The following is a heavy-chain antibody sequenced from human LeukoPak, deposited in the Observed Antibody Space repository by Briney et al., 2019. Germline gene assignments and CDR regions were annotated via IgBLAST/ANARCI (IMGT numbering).Heavy chain of an antibody. J-gene: IGHJ5*02. V-gene: IGHV4-59*11. CDR3: ARLIGGIAAAGTISWFDP. CDR1: GGSISSHY. CDR2: IYYSGST. D-gene: IGHD6-13*01. Sequence: PSETLSLTCTVSGGSISSHYWSWIRQPPGKGLEWIGYIYYSGSTNYNPSLKSRVTISVDTSKNQFSLKLSSVTAADTAVYYCARLIGGIAAAGTISWFDPWGQGTLVTVSS.